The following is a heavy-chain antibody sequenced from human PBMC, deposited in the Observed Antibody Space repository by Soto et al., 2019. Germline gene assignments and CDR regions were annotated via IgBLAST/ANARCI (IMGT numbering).Heavy chain of an antibody. D-gene: IGHD1-1*01. Sequence: PSETLSLTCTVSGGSVSSGSYYWSWIRQPPGKGLEWIGYIYYSGSTNYNPSLKSRVTISVDTSKNQFSLKLSSVTAADTAVYYCAGEGTWSGYYYYGMDVWGQGTTVTVSS. CDR2: IYYSGST. V-gene: IGHV4-61*01. CDR3: AGEGTWSGYYYYGMDV. CDR1: GGSVSSGSYY. J-gene: IGHJ6*02.